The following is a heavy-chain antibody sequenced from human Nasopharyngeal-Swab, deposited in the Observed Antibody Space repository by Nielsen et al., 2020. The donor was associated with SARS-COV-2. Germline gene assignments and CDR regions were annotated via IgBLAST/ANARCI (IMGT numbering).Heavy chain of an antibody. Sequence: ASVKVSCKASGYTFINHDINWVRQSTGQGLEWMGWMTPNSGNTGYAQKFQGRVTITRDTSASTAYMELSSLRSEDTAVYYCAISSGYYMALYYYYGMDVWGQGTTVTVSS. D-gene: IGHD3-22*01. J-gene: IGHJ6*02. CDR3: AISSGYYMALYYYYGMDV. CDR2: MTPNSGNT. V-gene: IGHV1-8*01. CDR1: GYTFINHD.